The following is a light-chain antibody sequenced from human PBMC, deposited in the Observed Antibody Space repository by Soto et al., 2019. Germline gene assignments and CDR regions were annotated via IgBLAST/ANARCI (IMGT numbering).Light chain of an antibody. J-gene: IGKJ5*01. CDR3: QQRHSYPIT. CDR1: QGISRY. V-gene: IGKV1-9*01. Sequence: DIQLTQSPAFLSASVGDRVTITCRASQGISRYLAWYQQRPGKAPNLLIYTASTLQSGVPSRFSGSGSGTEFTLTISSLQPEDFATYYCQQRHSYPITFGQGTRLEIK. CDR2: TAS.